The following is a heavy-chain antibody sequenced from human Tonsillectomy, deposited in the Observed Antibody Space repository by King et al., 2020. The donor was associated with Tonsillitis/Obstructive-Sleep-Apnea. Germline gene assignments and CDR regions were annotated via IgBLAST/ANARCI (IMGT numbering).Heavy chain of an antibody. CDR1: GFTFGDYA. J-gene: IGHJ4*02. Sequence: VQLVESGGGLVQPGRSLRLSCTGSGFTFGDYAMNWVCQAPGKGLEWVGFIRSKAYGGTTEYAASVKVRFTISRDDSKSIAYLQMNSLKTEDTAVYYCTRDSYYDFWSGYSYYFDYWGQGTLVTVSS. CDR3: TRDSYYDFWSGYSYYFDY. CDR2: IRSKAYGGTT. D-gene: IGHD3-3*01. V-gene: IGHV3-49*04.